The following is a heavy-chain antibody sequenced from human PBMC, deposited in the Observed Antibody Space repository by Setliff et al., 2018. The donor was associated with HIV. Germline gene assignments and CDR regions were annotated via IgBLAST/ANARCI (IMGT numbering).Heavy chain of an antibody. J-gene: IGHJ4*02. CDR3: ARQGNIVVVTSFDY. D-gene: IGHD2-21*02. V-gene: IGHV4-39*01. CDR1: GGSITGYY. CDR2: IYYSGTT. Sequence: SETLSLTCTVSGGSITGYYWGWIRQPPGKGLEWIGSIYYSGTTYYNPSLRGRVTISADTSRNQFSLNLNSVTAADTAVYYCARQGNIVVVTSFDYWGQGTLVTVSS.